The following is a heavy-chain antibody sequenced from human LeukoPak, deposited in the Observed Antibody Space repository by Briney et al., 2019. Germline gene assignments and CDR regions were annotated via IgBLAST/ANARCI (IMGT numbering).Heavy chain of an antibody. CDR2: ISGSGGST. CDR1: GFTFSSYA. J-gene: IGHJ4*02. V-gene: IGHV3-23*01. D-gene: IGHD3-9*01. Sequence: GGSLRLSCGASGFTFSSYAMSWVRPAPGKGLEWVSAISGSGGSTYYADSVKGRFTISRDNSKNTLYLQMNSLRAEDTAVYYCAKDSSILTGYYADYWGQGTLVTVSS. CDR3: AKDSSILTGYYADY.